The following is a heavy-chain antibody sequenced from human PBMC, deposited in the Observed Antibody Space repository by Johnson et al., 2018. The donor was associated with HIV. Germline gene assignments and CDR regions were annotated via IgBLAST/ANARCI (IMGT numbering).Heavy chain of an antibody. D-gene: IGHD5-24*01. V-gene: IGHV3-30*03. J-gene: IGHJ3*02. CDR1: GFTFSRYW. Sequence: QVQLVESGGGLIQPGGSLRLSCAASGFTFSRYWMHWVRQAPGKGLGWVAVISYDGSNKYYADSVKGRFTISRDNSKNTLYLQMNSLRAEDTAVYYCARFGDMATSFHGFDIWGQGTMVTVSS. CDR3: ARFGDMATSFHGFDI. CDR2: ISYDGSNK.